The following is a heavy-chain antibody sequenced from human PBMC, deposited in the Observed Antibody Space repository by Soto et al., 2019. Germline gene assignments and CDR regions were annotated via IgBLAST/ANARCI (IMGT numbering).Heavy chain of an antibody. D-gene: IGHD6-13*01. CDR2: ISGSSDFL. V-gene: IGHV3-21*01. J-gene: IGHJ3*02. CDR1: GFTFSNSI. Sequence: LRLSCAASGFTFSNSIINWVRQAPGQGLEWVSSISGSSDFLYYADSVKGRFTISRDTATNSLYLQMNSLRAEDTAVYYCATSTWYAFDIWGQGTMVTVSS. CDR3: ATSTWYAFDI.